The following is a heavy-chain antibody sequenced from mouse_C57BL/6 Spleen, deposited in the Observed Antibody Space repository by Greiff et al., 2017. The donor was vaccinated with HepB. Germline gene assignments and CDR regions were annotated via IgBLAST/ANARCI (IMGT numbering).Heavy chain of an antibody. Sequence: VQLKESGAELVKPGASVKLSCTASGFNIKDYYMHWVKQRTEQGLEWIGRIDPEDGETKYAPKFQGKATITADTSSNTAYLQLSSLTSEDAAVYYCARVGGYGSSYGYAMDYWGQGTSVTVSS. CDR1: GFNIKDYY. V-gene: IGHV14-2*01. J-gene: IGHJ4*01. D-gene: IGHD1-1*01. CDR3: ARVGGYGSSYGYAMDY. CDR2: IDPEDGET.